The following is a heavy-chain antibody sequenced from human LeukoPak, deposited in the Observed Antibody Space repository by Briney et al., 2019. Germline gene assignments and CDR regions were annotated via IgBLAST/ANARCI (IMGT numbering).Heavy chain of an antibody. V-gene: IGHV3-23*01. CDR1: GFTFSSYA. CDR3: AKHSGTRGWYNDY. Sequence: GGSLRLSCAASGFTFSSYAMTWVRQAPRRGLEWVSGISDSGGGSYYADSVKGRFTISRENSKSMLYLQMNSLRADDTAVYYCAKHSGTRGWYNDYWGQGTLVAVSS. D-gene: IGHD6-19*01. CDR2: ISDSGGGS. J-gene: IGHJ4*02.